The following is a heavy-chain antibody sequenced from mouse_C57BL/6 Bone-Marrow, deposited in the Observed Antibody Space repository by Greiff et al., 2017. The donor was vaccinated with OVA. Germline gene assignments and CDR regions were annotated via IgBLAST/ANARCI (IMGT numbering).Heavy chain of an antibody. CDR3: ARGTFGSSFYAMAS. D-gene: IGHD1-1*01. CDR2: IDPANDNT. CDR1: GFNIKNTY. Sequence: VQLQQSVAELVRPGASVKLSCTASGFNIKNTYMHWVKQRPEQGLEWIGRIDPANDNTKYAPKFQGKATMTADTSSNTAYLQLSSLSSEDTAVYCCARGTFGSSFYAMASWGQGPSVPVSS. J-gene: IGHJ4*01. V-gene: IGHV14-3*01.